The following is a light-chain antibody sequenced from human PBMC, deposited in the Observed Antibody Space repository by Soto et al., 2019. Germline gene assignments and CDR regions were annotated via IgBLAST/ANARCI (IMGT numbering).Light chain of an antibody. Sequence: EIVLTQSPGTLSLSPGERATLSCRASQSVSTSYLAWYQQKPGQAPRLLIYAASSRATGIPDRFSGSGSGTDFTLTISRLEPEYFAVYYCQQYGSSPPTYTFGQGTKLEIK. J-gene: IGKJ2*01. CDR1: QSVSTSY. CDR3: QQYGSSPPTYT. V-gene: IGKV3-20*01. CDR2: AAS.